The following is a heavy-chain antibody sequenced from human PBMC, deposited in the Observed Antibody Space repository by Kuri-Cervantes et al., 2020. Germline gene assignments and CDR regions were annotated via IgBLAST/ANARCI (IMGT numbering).Heavy chain of an antibody. V-gene: IGHV4-34*01. D-gene: IGHD3-10*01. CDR2: INHSGST. Sequence: SETLSLTCAVYGGSFSGYYWNWIRQPPGKGLEWIGEINHSGSTNYNPSLKSRVTISIDTSKNQFSLKLSSVTAADTAVYYCARDRFGELFHYYYYGMDVWGQGTTVTVSS. CDR3: ARDRFGELFHYYYYGMDV. CDR1: GGSFSGYY. J-gene: IGHJ6*02.